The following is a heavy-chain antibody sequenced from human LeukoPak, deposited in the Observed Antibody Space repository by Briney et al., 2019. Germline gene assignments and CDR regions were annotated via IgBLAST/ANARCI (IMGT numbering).Heavy chain of an antibody. CDR2: TYYRSKWYY. D-gene: IGHD3-22*01. V-gene: IGHV6-1*01. CDR1: GDGVSSDSVS. Sequence: SQTLSLTCAISGDGVSSDSVSWNWIRQSPSRGLEWLGRTYYRSKWYYDYALSVQSRTTINPDTSKNQFSLKLSSVTAADTAVYYCARASPDSSGYYYNYDMDVWGQGTTVTVSS. CDR3: ARASPDSSGYYYNYDMDV. J-gene: IGHJ6*02.